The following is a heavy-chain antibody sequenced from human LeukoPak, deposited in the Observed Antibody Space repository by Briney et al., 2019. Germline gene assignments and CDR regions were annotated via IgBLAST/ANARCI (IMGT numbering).Heavy chain of an antibody. CDR1: GYTFTSYG. CDR2: ISAYNGNT. D-gene: IGHD3-10*01. V-gene: IGHV1-18*01. CDR3: ARWARPGSSPPNNWFDP. J-gene: IGHJ5*02. Sequence: ASVKVSCKASGYTFTSYGISWVRQAPGQGLEWMGWISAYNGNTNYAQKLQGRVTMTTDTTTSTAYMELRSLRSDDTAVYYCARWARPGSSPPNNWFDPWGQGTLVTVSS.